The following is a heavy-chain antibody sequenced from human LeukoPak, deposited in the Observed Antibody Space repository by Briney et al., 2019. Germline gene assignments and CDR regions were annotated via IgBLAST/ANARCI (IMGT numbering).Heavy chain of an antibody. CDR2: IIPIFGTA. CDR1: GGTFSSYA. Sequence: GASVKVSCKASGGTFSSYAISWVRQPPGQGLEWMGGIIPIFGTANYAQKFQGRATITTDESTSTAYMELSSLRSEDTAVYYCASGIVVVTATQYYFDYWGQGTLVTVSS. V-gene: IGHV1-69*05. J-gene: IGHJ4*02. D-gene: IGHD2-21*02. CDR3: ASGIVVVTATQYYFDY.